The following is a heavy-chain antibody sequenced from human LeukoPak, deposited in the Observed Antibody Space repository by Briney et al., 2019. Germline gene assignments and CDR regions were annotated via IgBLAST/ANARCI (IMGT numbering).Heavy chain of an antibody. Sequence: GGSLRLSCTVSGFTVSSDSMSWVRQAPGKGLEWVSFIYSGGSTHYSDSVKGRFTISRDNSKNTLYLQMNSLKTEDTAVYYCTRAVDTAMVHFDPWGQGTLVAVSS. D-gene: IGHD5-18*01. CDR2: IYSGGST. CDR3: TRAVDTAMVHFDP. CDR1: GFTVSSDS. V-gene: IGHV3-53*01. J-gene: IGHJ5*02.